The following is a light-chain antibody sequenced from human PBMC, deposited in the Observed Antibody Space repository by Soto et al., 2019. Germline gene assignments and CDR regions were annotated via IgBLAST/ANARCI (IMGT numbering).Light chain of an antibody. Sequence: IQMTQSPSTLSGSLGYSVTITCRASQTISSWLAWYQQKPGKAPKLLIYKASTLKSGVPSRFSGSGFGTDFTLTISSLQPEDSATYYCQQYNSFSFGQGTKVDI. CDR1: QTISSW. CDR2: KAS. V-gene: IGKV1-5*03. J-gene: IGKJ1*01. CDR3: QQYNSFS.